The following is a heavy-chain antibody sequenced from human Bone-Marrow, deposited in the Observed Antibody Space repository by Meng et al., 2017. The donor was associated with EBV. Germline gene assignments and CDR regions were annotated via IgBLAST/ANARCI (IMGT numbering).Heavy chain of an antibody. CDR3: ARVLHWPYCDY. J-gene: IGHJ4*02. D-gene: IGHD3-16*01. CDR2: INAGNGNT. CDR1: GYTFTSYA. Sequence: QDQLVQSGAEVTKRXXSVKVSCKASGYTFTSYAMHWVRQAPGQRLEWMGWINAGNGNTKYSQKFQGRVTITRDTSASTAYMELSSLRSEDTAVYYCARVLHWPYCDYWGQGTLVTVSS. V-gene: IGHV1-3*01.